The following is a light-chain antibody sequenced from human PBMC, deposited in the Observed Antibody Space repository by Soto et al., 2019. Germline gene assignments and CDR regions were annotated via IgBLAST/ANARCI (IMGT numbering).Light chain of an antibody. CDR3: GTWDSSLGGGV. CDR1: SSNIGINS. Sequence: QSVLTQPPSVSAAPGQKVTISCSGSSSNIGINSVSWYQQLPGTAPKLLIYENIKRPSGIPDRFSGSKSGTSATLGITGLQTGDEADYYCGTWDSSLGGGVFGGGTQLTVL. CDR2: ENI. V-gene: IGLV1-51*02. J-gene: IGLJ3*02.